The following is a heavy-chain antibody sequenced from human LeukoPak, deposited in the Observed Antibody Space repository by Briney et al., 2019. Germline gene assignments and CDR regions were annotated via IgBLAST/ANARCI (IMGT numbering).Heavy chain of an antibody. J-gene: IGHJ3*02. Sequence: GGSLRLSCAASGFTFSNHYMHWVRQAPVKGLEWVSPISTDGSYIYYADSVQGRFTISRDNAKNWLYVQMNSLTAADRAGYYCARKMKTGDRVGTFAIWGDGT. V-gene: IGHV3-21*01. CDR2: ISTDGSYI. D-gene: IGHD2-21*01. CDR1: GFTFSNHY. CDR3: ARKMKTGDRVGTFAI.